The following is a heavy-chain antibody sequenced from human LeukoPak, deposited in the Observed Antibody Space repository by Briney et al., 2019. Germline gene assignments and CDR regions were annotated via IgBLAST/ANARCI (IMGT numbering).Heavy chain of an antibody. CDR3: VRTRIPSYYFDY. V-gene: IGHV1-69*06. Sequence: GASVKVSCKASGGTFSSYAISWVRQAPGQGLEWMGGIIPIFGTANYAQKFQGRVTITADKSTSTAYMELSSLRSEDTAVYYCVRTRIPSYYFDYWGQGTLVTVSS. CDR1: GGTFSSYA. D-gene: IGHD2-2*01. J-gene: IGHJ4*02. CDR2: IIPIFGTA.